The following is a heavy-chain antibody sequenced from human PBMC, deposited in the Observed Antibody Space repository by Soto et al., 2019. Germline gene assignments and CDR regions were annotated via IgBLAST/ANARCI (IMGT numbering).Heavy chain of an antibody. CDR1: GFTFSRYG. J-gene: IGHJ4*02. V-gene: IGHV3-33*01. Sequence: QVKLVESGGGVVQPGKSLRVSCAASGFTFSRYGMHWVRQAPGKGLEWVAVIWYDGSNSYYGDSVKGRFTVSRDNSKNTLYLEMRSLRVEDTAVYYCAREGVDTAMAAFDYWGQGTLVTVSS. D-gene: IGHD5-18*01. CDR3: AREGVDTAMAAFDY. CDR2: IWYDGSNS.